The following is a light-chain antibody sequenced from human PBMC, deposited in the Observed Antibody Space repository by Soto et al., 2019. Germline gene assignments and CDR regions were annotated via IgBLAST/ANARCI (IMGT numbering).Light chain of an antibody. CDR3: QQYKNSPPWT. V-gene: IGKV3-15*01. CDR2: DAS. J-gene: IGKJ1*01. Sequence: EVVMTQSPATLSVSPGERATLSCRASQSVSRDLAWYQQEPGQAPRLLLYDASTRATGIPGRFSGSGSGTEFTLTISSLQSEDFAVYYCQQYKNSPPWTVGQGTKVDIK. CDR1: QSVSRD.